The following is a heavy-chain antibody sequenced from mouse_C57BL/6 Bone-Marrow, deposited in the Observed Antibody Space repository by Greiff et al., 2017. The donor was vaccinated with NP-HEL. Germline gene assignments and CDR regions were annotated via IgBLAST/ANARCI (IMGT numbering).Heavy chain of an antibody. V-gene: IGHV2-9*01. CDR3: AKHIYYGYDDYAMDY. CDR2: IWGGGST. CDR1: GFSLTSYG. J-gene: IGHJ4*01. D-gene: IGHD2-2*01. Sequence: VKLMESGPGLVAPSQSLSISCTASGFSLTSYGVHWVRQPPGKGLEWLGVIWGGGSTTYYSAHMSRLSISKDNSKSQVFLKMSSLQTADTAMYYCAKHIYYGYDDYAMDYWGQGTSVTVSS.